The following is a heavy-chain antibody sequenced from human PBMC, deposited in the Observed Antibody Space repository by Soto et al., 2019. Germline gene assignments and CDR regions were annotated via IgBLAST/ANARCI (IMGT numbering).Heavy chain of an antibody. D-gene: IGHD3-10*01. J-gene: IGHJ5*02. Sequence: EVQLVESGGGLVQPGGSLILSCAASGFTFSNYWMVWVRQAPRKGLVWVSRIIGDGLYTTYADSVKGRFTISRDNAKNPVYLQMKRLRVKDTAVYYCASGILGSGTASHHWRQGTLVTVSS. CDR2: IIGDGLYT. V-gene: IGHV3-74*03. CDR3: ASGILGSGTASHH. CDR1: GFTFSNYW.